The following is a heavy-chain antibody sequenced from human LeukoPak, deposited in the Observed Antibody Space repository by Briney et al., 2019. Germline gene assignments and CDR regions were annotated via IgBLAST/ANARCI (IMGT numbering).Heavy chain of an antibody. J-gene: IGHJ6*03. CDR3: ARLSPYGDYLGYYYYYYMDV. CDR1: GGSISSGSYY. Sequence: SETLSLTCTVSGGSISSGSYYWSWIRQPAGKGLEWIGRIYTSGSTNYNPSLKSRVTISVDTSKNQFSLKLSSVTAADTAVYYCARLSPYGDYLGYYYYYYMDVWGKGTTVTVSS. V-gene: IGHV4-61*02. CDR2: IYTSGST. D-gene: IGHD4-17*01.